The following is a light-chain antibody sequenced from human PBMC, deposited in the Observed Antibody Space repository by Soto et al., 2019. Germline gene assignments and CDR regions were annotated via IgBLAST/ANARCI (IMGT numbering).Light chain of an antibody. CDR3: GTWDTSLFVWV. V-gene: IGLV1-51*01. CDR1: NSNIGKNF. CDR2: DND. Sequence: QSVLTQPPSVSAAPGQTVTISCSGTNSNIGKNFVSWYRQSPGTAPNLLLYDNDKRPSGIPDRCTGSRIDTSATLVISGLQTGDEADYYCGTWDTSLFVWVFGGGTKVTVL. J-gene: IGLJ3*02.